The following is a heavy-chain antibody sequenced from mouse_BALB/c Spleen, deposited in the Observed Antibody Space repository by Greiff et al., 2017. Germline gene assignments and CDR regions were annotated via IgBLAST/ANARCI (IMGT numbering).Heavy chain of an antibody. CDR2: IWAGGST. V-gene: IGHV2-9*02. D-gene: IGHD1-1*01. J-gene: IGHJ4*01. Sequence: VKVVESGPGLVAPSQSLSITCTVSGFSLTSYGVHWVRQPPGKGLEWLGVIWAGGSTNYNSALMSRLSISKDNSKSQVFLKMNSLQTDDTAMYYCSSLYYAMDYWGQGTSVTVSS. CDR1: GFSLTSYG. CDR3: SSLYYAMDY.